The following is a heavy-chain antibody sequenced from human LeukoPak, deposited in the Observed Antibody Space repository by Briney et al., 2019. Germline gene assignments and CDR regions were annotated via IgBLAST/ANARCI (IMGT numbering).Heavy chain of an antibody. CDR1: GFTFSTYD. J-gene: IGHJ3*02. D-gene: IGHD2-15*01. V-gene: IGHV3-13*01. Sequence: GGSLRLSRAASGFTFSTYDMHWVRQATGKGLEWVSAIDTAGDTYYSGSVKGRFIISRENAKSSLYLQMNSLRVGDTALYYCTRGGRDGFDIWGQGTMVTVSS. CDR2: IDTAGDT. CDR3: TRGGRDGFDI.